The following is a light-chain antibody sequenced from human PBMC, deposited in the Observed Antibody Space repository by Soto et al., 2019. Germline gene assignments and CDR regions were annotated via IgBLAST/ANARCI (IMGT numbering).Light chain of an antibody. J-gene: IGLJ1*01. Sequence: PQPPSRSPPPGQKVTIPCSGSRANSGGNAVSWYQQLPRTPPKLLIYDDNKRPSGIPDRFSGSKSGTSATLGITGFQTGDEADYYCGSWDSSLSPYVFGTGTKVTV. CDR1: RANSGGNA. V-gene: IGLV1-51*01. CDR3: GSWDSSLSPYV. CDR2: DDN.